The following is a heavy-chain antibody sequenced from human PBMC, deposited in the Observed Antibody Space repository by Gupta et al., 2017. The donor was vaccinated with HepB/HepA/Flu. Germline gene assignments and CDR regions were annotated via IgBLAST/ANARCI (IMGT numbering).Heavy chain of an antibody. Sequence: EVQLVESGGGLVKPGGSLRLSCAASGFTFSSYSMNWVRQAPGKGLEWVSSISSSSSYIYYANSVKGRFTISRDNAKNSLYLQMNSLRAEDTAVYYCARDMMGVVVTFDYWGQGTLVTVSS. CDR2: ISSSSSYI. D-gene: IGHD2-21*02. CDR1: GFTFSSYS. CDR3: ARDMMGVVVTFDY. J-gene: IGHJ4*02. V-gene: IGHV3-21*01.